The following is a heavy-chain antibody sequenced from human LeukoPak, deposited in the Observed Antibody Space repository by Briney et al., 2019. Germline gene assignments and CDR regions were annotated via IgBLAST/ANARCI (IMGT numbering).Heavy chain of an antibody. J-gene: IGHJ4*02. Sequence: ASVKVSCKASGYTFIGYYIHWVRQAPGQGLEWMGWMNPNSGDTNYAQKFQGRVTMTRDTSISTAYMELSRLRSDDTAVYYCSRIYIQDGNFNWGQGTLVTVSS. CDR2: MNPNSGDT. D-gene: IGHD1-7*01. CDR3: SRIYIQDGNFN. V-gene: IGHV1-2*02. CDR1: GYTFIGYY.